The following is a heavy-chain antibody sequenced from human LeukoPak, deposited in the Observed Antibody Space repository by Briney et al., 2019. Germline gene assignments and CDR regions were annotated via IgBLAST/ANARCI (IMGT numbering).Heavy chain of an antibody. CDR3: ARVRSDSSGYYPDY. J-gene: IGHJ4*02. Sequence: GGSLRLSCAASGFTFSSYSMNWVRQAPGQGLEWVSSISSSSSYIYYADSVKGRFTISRDNAKNSLYLQMNSLRAEDTAVYYCARVRSDSSGYYPDYWGQGTLVTVSS. D-gene: IGHD3-22*01. CDR2: ISSSSSYI. CDR1: GFTFSSYS. V-gene: IGHV3-21*01.